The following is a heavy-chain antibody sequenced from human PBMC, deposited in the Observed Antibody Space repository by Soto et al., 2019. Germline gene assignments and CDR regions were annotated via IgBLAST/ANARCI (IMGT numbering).Heavy chain of an antibody. J-gene: IGHJ6*02. CDR2: IYHSGST. D-gene: IGHD6-13*01. Sequence: SETLSLTCAVSGGSISSSNWWSWVRQPPGKGLEWIGEIYHSGSTNYNPSLKSRVTISVDKSKNQFSLKLSSVTAADTAVYYCARDLVAAAGTKYYYYYGMDVWGQGTTVTVSS. CDR3: ARDLVAAAGTKYYYYYGMDV. V-gene: IGHV4-4*02. CDR1: GGSISSSNW.